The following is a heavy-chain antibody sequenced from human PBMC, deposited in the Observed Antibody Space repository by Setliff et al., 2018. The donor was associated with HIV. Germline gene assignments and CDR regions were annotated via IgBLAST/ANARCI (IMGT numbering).Heavy chain of an antibody. J-gene: IGHJ4*02. CDR1: GYSFTDYY. V-gene: IGHV1-2*04. CDR3: ARGMDYYDTSGYYQYYFDY. Sequence: ASVKVSCKASGYSFTDYYIHWVRQAPGQGLEWMGWINPKSDGTNYAQKFQGWITMTRDTSISTAYMELSRLRSDDTAAYYCARGMDYYDTSGYYQYYFDYWGQGTLVTVS. D-gene: IGHD3-22*01. CDR2: INPKSDGT.